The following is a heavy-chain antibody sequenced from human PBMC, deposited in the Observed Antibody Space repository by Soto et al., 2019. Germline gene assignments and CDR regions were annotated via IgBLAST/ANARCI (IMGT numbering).Heavy chain of an antibody. D-gene: IGHD1-26*01. CDR2: ISYDGSNK. V-gene: IGHV3-30*18. CDR1: GFTFSSYG. J-gene: IGHJ4*02. Sequence: QVQLVESGGGVVQPGRSLRLSCAASGFTFSSYGMHWVRQAPGKGLEWVAVISYDGSNKYYADSVKGRFTISRDNSKNTLYLQMNSLRAEDTAVYYCAKSRSQWELLLFDYWGQGTLVTVSS. CDR3: AKSRSQWELLLFDY.